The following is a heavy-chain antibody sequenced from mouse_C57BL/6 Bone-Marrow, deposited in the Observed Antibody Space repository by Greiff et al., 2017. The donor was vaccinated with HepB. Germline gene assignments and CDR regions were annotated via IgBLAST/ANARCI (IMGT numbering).Heavy chain of an antibody. CDR2: IYPGSGGT. CDR3: ARSFYGYDEGFAY. D-gene: IGHD2-2*01. V-gene: IGHV1-54*01. CDR1: GYAFTNYL. Sequence: QVQLQQSGAELVRPGTSVKVSCKASGYAFTNYLIEWVKQRPGQGLEWIGVIYPGSGGTNYNEKFKGKATLTADKSSSTAYMQFSSLTSEDAAIYYCARSFYGYDEGFAYWGQGTLVTVSA. J-gene: IGHJ3*01.